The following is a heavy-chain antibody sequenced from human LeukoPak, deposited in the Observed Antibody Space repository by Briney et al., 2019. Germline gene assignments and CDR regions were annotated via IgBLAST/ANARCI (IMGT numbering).Heavy chain of an antibody. CDR1: GFTFSNYW. CDR3: AGRSGSFDY. V-gene: IGHV3-7*01. Sequence: GGSLRLSCAAFGFTFSNYWMSWVRQAPGKGLEWVANIKQDGSKRNYVGAVNGRFTISRDNARDSLYLQMNSLRVEDTAVYYCAGRSGSFDYWGQGTLVTVSS. J-gene: IGHJ4*02. CDR2: IKQDGSKR. D-gene: IGHD3-10*01.